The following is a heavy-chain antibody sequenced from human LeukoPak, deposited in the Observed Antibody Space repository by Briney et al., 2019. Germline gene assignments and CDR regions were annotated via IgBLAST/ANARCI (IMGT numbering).Heavy chain of an antibody. CDR1: GGSISSYY. Sequence: SETLSLTCTVSGGSISSYYWSWVRQPPGKGLEWIGYIYYSGSTNYNPSLKSRVTISVDTSKNQFSLKLSSVTAADTAVYYCARDRLGGGCYGSGARGRGMDVWGKGTTVTVSS. CDR3: ARDRLGGGCYGSGARGRGMDV. V-gene: IGHV4-59*01. D-gene: IGHD3-10*01. J-gene: IGHJ6*04. CDR2: IYYSGST.